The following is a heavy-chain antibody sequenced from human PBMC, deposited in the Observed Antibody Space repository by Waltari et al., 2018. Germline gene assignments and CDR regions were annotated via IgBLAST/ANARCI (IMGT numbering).Heavy chain of an antibody. CDR1: GYTFTGYY. CDR2: INPNIGGT. D-gene: IGHD3-3*01. J-gene: IGHJ4*02. CDR3: ARGTRLHDFWSGYEGGY. V-gene: IGHV1-2*06. Sequence: QVQLVQSGAEVKKPGASVKVSCKASGYTFTGYYMHWVRQAPGQGLEWMGRINPNIGGTNDAQKFQGRVTMTRDTSISTAYMELSRLRSDDTAVYYCARGTRLHDFWSGYEGGYWGQGTLVTVSS.